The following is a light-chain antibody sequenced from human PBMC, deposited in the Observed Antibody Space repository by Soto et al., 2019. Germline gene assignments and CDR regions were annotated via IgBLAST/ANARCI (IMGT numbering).Light chain of an antibody. V-gene: IGKV3-15*01. CDR3: QYYNNWPRT. CDR1: KSVSSN. J-gene: IGKJ1*01. CDR2: GAS. Sequence: EIVMTQSPATLSVSPGERATLSCRASKSVSSNLARYQQKPGQAPRLLIYGASTRATGIPARFSGSGSGTEFTLTISSLQSEDFAVYYCQYYNNWPRTFGQGTKVEIK.